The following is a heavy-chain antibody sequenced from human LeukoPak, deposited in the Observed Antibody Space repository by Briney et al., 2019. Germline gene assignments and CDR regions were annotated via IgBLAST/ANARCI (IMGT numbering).Heavy chain of an antibody. Sequence: GGSLRLSCAASGFTFSSYSMNWVRQAPGKGLEWVSSISSSSSYIYYADSVKGRFTISRDNAKNSLYLQMNSLRAEDTAVYYCARDLAYCGGDCFYLDYWGQGTLVTVSS. D-gene: IGHD2-21*02. V-gene: IGHV3-21*01. CDR2: ISSSSSYI. J-gene: IGHJ4*02. CDR1: GFTFSSYS. CDR3: ARDLAYCGGDCFYLDY.